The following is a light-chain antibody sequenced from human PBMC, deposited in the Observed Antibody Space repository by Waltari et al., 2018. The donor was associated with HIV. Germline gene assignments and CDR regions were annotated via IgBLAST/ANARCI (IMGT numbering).Light chain of an antibody. V-gene: IGLV1-51*01. CDR3: GTWDSSLSAGV. CDR2: DTA. Sequence: QSVLTQPPSVSAAPGQKVTISCSGNRSNIGNNYVSWYLQVPGTAPTLLIYDTANRPAGIPDRFSASKSGTSATLGITGLQTGDEADYYCGTWDSSLSAGVFGGGTKLTVL. CDR1: RSNIGNNY. J-gene: IGLJ2*01.